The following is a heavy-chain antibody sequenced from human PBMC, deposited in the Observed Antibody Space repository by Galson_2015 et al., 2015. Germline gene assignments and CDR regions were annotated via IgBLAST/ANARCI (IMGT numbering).Heavy chain of an antibody. D-gene: IGHD5/OR15-5a*01. V-gene: IGHV3-23*01. J-gene: IGHJ3*01. CDR1: GFTFSNSV. CDR3: AKGGSVTMRTAFDV. Sequence: SLRLSCAASGFTFSNSVMSWVRQTPGKGLEWLSVLSTNGVSTNYADSVKGRFTISRDISKNTFYLQMSSLRVDGTAVYYCAKGGSVTMRTAFDVWGQGTMVSVSS. CDR2: LSTNGVST.